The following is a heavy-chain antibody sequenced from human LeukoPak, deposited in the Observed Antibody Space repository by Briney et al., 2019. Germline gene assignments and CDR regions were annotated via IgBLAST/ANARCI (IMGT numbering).Heavy chain of an antibody. V-gene: IGHV4-4*07. D-gene: IGHD3-22*01. CDR3: AGDRPGTLGLYYHHY. Sequence: SETLSLTRAVSGGSISNFYWSWIRQPAGKGLEWIGRIYTSVSTTYNPSLKSRVTMSVDTSKKQFSLNLRSVTAADTAVYYCAGDRPGTLGLYYHHYWRQGTLDTVPS. CDR2: IYTSVST. CDR1: GGSISNFY. J-gene: IGHJ4*02.